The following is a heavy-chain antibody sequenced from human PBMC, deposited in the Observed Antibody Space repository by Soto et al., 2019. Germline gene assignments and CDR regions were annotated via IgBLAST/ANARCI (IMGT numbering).Heavy chain of an antibody. CDR2: IIPIFGTA. V-gene: IGHV1-69*13. CDR3: ARGNVLLWFGELGY. CDR1: GVTFSSYA. Sequence: SVKVSCKASGVTFSSYAISWVRQAPGQGLEWMGGIIPIFGTANYAQKFQGRVTITADESTSTAYMELSSLRSEDTAVYYCARGNVLLWFGELGYWGQGTLVTVSS. D-gene: IGHD3-10*01. J-gene: IGHJ4*02.